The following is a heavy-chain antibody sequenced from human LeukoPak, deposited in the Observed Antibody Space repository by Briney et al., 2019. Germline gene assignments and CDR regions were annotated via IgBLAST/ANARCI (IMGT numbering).Heavy chain of an antibody. CDR3: ARERNSSSSSADAFDI. CDR1: GYTFTSYG. J-gene: IGHJ3*02. Sequence: ASVKVSCKASGYTFTSYGISWVRQAPGQGLEWMGWISAYNGNTNYAQKLQGRVTMTTDTSTSTAYMELRSLRSDDTAVYYCARERNSSSSSADAFDIWGQGTMVTVSS. D-gene: IGHD6-6*01. V-gene: IGHV1-18*01. CDR2: ISAYNGNT.